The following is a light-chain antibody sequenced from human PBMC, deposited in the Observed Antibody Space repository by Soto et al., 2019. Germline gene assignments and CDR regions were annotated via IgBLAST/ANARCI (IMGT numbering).Light chain of an antibody. J-gene: IGLJ2*01. CDR2: EVN. Sequence: QSVLTQPPSVSASPGQSVSIPCTATSSDVGAYNRVSWYQQYPGTPPKLMISEVNNRPSGVPDRFSGSKSGNTASLTISGLQAEDEADYYCSLYTSSSTVAFGGETKLTVL. V-gene: IGLV2-18*01. CDR3: SLYTSSSTVA. CDR1: SSDVGAYNR.